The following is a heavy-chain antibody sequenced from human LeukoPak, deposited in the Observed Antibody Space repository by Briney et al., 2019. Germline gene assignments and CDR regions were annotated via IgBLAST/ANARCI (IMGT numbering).Heavy chain of an antibody. CDR3: AKDPGLIVGANGFDY. J-gene: IGHJ4*02. D-gene: IGHD1-26*01. CDR1: GFTFDDYA. Sequence: PGRSLRLSCAASGFTFDDYAMHWVRRAPGKGLEWVLGISWNSGSIGYADSVKGRFTISRDNAKNSLYLQMNSLRAEDTALYYCAKDPGLIVGANGFDYWGQGTLVTVSS. V-gene: IGHV3-9*01. CDR2: ISWNSGSI.